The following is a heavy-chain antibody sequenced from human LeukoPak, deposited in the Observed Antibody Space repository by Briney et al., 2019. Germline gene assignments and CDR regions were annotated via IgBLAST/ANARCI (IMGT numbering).Heavy chain of an antibody. D-gene: IGHD6-13*01. V-gene: IGHV4-34*01. Sequence: SETLSLTCAVYGGSFSGYYWSWIRQPPGKGLEWIGEINHSGSTNYNPSLKSRVTISVDTSKNQFSLKLSSVTAADTAVYYCARVTGYVMEDYFDYWGQGALVTVSS. CDR3: ARVTGYVMEDYFDY. J-gene: IGHJ4*02. CDR2: INHSGST. CDR1: GGSFSGYY.